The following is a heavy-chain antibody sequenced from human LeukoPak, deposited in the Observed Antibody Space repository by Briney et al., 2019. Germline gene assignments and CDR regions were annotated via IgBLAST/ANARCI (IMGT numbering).Heavy chain of an antibody. D-gene: IGHD6-13*01. CDR2: INPNSGGT. CDR1: GYTFTGYY. V-gene: IGHV1-2*02. Sequence: ASVKVSCKASGYTFTGYYMHWVRQAPGQGLEWMGWINPNSGGTNYAQKFQGRVTMTRDTSISIAYMELSRLRSDDTAVYYCARSSSSSWQIFDYWGQGTLVTVSS. J-gene: IGHJ4*02. CDR3: ARSSSSSWQIFDY.